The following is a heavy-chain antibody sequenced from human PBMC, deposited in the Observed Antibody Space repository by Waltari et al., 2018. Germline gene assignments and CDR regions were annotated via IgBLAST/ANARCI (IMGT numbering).Heavy chain of an antibody. J-gene: IGHJ3*02. Sequence: QVQLVQSGPETKRHEASVKRSGQAPGYTFTAYGLSWVRQAPGQGLEWMGWIRAPSDKTNYAQKFQDRVTITTDTTTSTAYMELRSLRSDDTAVYYCARRFIGAFDIWGQGTMVTVSS. D-gene: IGHD3-3*01. CDR3: ARRFIGAFDI. CDR1: GYTFTAYG. V-gene: IGHV1-18*04. CDR2: IRAPSDKT.